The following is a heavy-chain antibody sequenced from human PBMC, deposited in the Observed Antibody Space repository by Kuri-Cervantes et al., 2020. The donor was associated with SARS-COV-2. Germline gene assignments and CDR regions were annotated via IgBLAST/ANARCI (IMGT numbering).Heavy chain of an antibody. V-gene: IGHV3-23*01. CDR3: AKGGRLEQWLVDYYYYGMDV. D-gene: IGHD6-19*01. CDR1: GFTFSSYA. CDR2: ISGSGDST. Sequence: GESLKISCAASGFTFSSYAMSWVRQAPGKGLEWVSAISGSGDSTYYADSVKGRFTISRDNSKNTLYLQMNSLRAEDTAVYYCAKGGRLEQWLVDYYYYGMDVWGQGTTVTVSS. J-gene: IGHJ6*02.